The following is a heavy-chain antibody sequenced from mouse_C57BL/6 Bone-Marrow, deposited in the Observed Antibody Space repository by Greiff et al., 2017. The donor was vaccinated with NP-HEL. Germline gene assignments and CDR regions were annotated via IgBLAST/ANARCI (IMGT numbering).Heavy chain of an antibody. J-gene: IGHJ3*01. V-gene: IGHV5-6*01. CDR1: GFTFSSYG. Sequence: EVMLVESGGDLVKPGGSLKLSCAASGFTFSSYGMSWVRQTPDKRLEWVATISSGGSYTYYLDSVKGRFTISRDNAKNTLYLQMSSLKSEDTAMYYCARSHLGFAYWGQGTLVTVSA. CDR2: ISSGGSYT. CDR3: ARSHLGFAY.